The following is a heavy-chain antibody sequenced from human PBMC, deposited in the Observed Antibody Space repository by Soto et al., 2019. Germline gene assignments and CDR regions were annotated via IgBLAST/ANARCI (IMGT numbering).Heavy chain of an antibody. Sequence: SETLSLTCTVSGDSIISSDFYWGWVRQPPGKGLEWIGSIFYLGSSYYNPSPKSRVTMSVDTSKNQFSLRLRSVTAADTALYFCARHSLALRKNNWFDPWGQGIMVTVSS. J-gene: IGHJ5*02. D-gene: IGHD3-3*02. CDR1: GDSIISSDFY. CDR3: ARHSLALRKNNWFDP. CDR2: IFYLGSS. V-gene: IGHV4-39*01.